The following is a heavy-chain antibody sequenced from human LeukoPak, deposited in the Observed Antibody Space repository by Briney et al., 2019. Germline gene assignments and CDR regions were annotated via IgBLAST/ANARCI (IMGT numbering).Heavy chain of an antibody. CDR3: ARVRRSHYDSTYYFDY. CDR1: GFTFNSYA. CDR2: ISDSGGST. J-gene: IGHJ4*02. Sequence: QAGGSLRLSCAASGFTFNSYAMSWVRQAPGKGLEWVSAISDSGGSTYYADSVKGRFTISRDNSKNTLYMQMNSLRAEDTAVYYCARVRRSHYDSTYYFDYWGQGTLVTVSS. V-gene: IGHV3-23*01. D-gene: IGHD3-22*01.